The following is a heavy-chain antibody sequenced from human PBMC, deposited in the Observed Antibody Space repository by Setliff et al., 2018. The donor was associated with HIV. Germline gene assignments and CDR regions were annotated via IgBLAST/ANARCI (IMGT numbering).Heavy chain of an antibody. CDR2: INSGTGNT. V-gene: IGHV1-3*01. Sequence: ATVKVSCKASGFIFTNYGIHWVRQAPGHSLEWMGFINSGTGNTIYSQKFQGRVTFSRDTSASTAYMELSSLRSEDTAVYYCANSVTDASYWYFIHWGRGSPVTVSS. CDR1: GFIFTNYG. D-gene: IGHD4-17*01. J-gene: IGHJ2*01. CDR3: ANSVTDASYWYFIH.